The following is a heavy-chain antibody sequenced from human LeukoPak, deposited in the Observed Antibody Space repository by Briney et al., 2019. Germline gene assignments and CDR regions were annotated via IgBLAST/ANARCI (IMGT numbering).Heavy chain of an antibody. J-gene: IGHJ6*04. D-gene: IGHD3-10*01. V-gene: IGHV1-69*06. CDR2: IIPIFGST. CDR1: GGTFSSYA. Sequence: GGSVKVSCKASGGTFSSYAFNWVGQAPGQGGGWMGGIIPIFGSTNYAQKFQGRVTITADKSTSTAYMELSSLRSEDTAVYYCARDRSPLWFGEFETPYYYYGMDVWGKGTTVTVSS. CDR3: ARDRSPLWFGEFETPYYYYGMDV.